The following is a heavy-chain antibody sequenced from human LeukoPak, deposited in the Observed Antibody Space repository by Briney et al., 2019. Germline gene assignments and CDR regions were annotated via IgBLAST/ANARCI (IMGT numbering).Heavy chain of an antibody. CDR2: IIGPGGDT. Sequence: SGGSLRLSCTAPGFSFNSYAMNWVRQAPGKGLEWVASIIGPGGDTYHAGSVRGRFTISRDNSKNTLYLQMSHLRVEDTALYYCAKAAAERCASIKCYPFDSWGQGTLVAVSS. CDR1: GFSFNSYA. CDR3: AKAAAERCASIKCYPFDS. D-gene: IGHD1-1*01. J-gene: IGHJ4*02. V-gene: IGHV3-23*01.